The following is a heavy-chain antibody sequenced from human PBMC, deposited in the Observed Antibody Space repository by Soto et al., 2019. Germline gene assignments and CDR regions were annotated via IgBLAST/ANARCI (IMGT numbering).Heavy chain of an antibody. CDR3: TRGGRPYDFWSGYYKGEDYYYGMDV. CDR2: IRSKAYGGTT. J-gene: IGHJ6*02. D-gene: IGHD3-3*01. V-gene: IGHV3-49*04. CDR1: GFTFGDYA. Sequence: TGGSLRLSCTASGFTFGDYAMSWVRQAPGKGLEWVGFIRSKAYGGTTEYAASVKGRFTISRDDSKSIAYLQMNSLKTEDTAVCYCTRGGRPYDFWSGYYKGEDYYYGMDVWGQGTTVTVSS.